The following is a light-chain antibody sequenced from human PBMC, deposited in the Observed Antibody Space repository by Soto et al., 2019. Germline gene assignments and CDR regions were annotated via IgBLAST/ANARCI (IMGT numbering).Light chain of an antibody. CDR3: QQYEDSPVT. CDR1: QSVSSY. J-gene: IGKJ1*01. V-gene: IGKV3-20*01. CDR2: DAS. Sequence: EIVITQSPGTLSLSPGERATLSCRASQSVSSYLAWYQQKPGQAPRLLISDASDRATGIPDRFSGSGSGTDFTLTISRLVPEDFAVYYCQQYEDSPVTFGQGTKVDIK.